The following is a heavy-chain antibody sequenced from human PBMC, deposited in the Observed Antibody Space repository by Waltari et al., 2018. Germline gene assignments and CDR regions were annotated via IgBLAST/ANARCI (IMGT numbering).Heavy chain of an antibody. CDR1: GYTFTSYG. CDR2: SSAYNGNT. D-gene: IGHD1-1*01. V-gene: IGHV1-18*01. Sequence: QVQLVQSGAEVKKPGASVKVSCKASGYTFTSYGISWVRQAPGKGLEWRGWSSAYNGNTNYAKKLHGRVPMTTDTSTRTAYMERRSLRSDDTAVDYCAREVRVPGWFDPWGQGTLVTVSS. J-gene: IGHJ5*02. CDR3: AREVRVPGWFDP.